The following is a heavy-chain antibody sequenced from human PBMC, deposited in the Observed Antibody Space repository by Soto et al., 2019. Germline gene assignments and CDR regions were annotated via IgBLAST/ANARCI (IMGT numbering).Heavy chain of an antibody. CDR3: ARQSSSWYSRNPPIDY. D-gene: IGHD6-13*01. CDR1: VVSISSSSYY. J-gene: IGHJ4*02. Sequence: PXETLSLTCTVSVVSISSSSYYWGWIRQPPWKGLEWIGSIYYSGSTYYNPSLKSRVTISVDTSKNQFSLKLSSATAADTAVYYCARQSSSWYSRNPPIDYWGQGTLVTVSS. CDR2: IYYSGST. V-gene: IGHV4-39*01.